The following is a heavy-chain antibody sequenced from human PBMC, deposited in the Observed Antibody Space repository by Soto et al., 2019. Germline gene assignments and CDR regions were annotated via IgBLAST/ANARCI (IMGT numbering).Heavy chain of an antibody. J-gene: IGHJ5*02. CDR2: ITPSSSFL. V-gene: IGHV3-21*06. CDR1: GFTFSYYS. Sequence: PGGSLRLSCAASGFTFSYYSMNWFRQAPGRGLEWVSLITPSSSFLYYSDSVRGRFTISRDNAKNSLFLQMNSLRAEDTAVYYCVPSSPVDCTSPSCYYNWFDPWGRGALVTVSS. D-gene: IGHD2-2*01. CDR3: VPSSPVDCTSPSCYYNWFDP.